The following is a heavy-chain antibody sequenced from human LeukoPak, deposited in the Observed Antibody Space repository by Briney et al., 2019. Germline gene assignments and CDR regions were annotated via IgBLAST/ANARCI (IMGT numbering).Heavy chain of an antibody. CDR1: GGSFSVYY. V-gene: IGHV4-34*01. J-gene: IGHJ5*02. CDR2: INHSGST. CDR3: ARLRIGYSSSPGWFDP. D-gene: IGHD6-6*01. Sequence: PSETLSLTCAVYGGSFSVYYWSWIRQPPGKGLEWIGEINHSGSTNYNPSHKSRVTISVDTSKNQFSLKLSSVTAADTAVYYCARLRIGYSSSPGWFDPWGQGTLVTVSS.